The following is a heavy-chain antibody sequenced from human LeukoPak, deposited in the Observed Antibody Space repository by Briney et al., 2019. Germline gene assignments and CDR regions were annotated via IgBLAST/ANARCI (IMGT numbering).Heavy chain of an antibody. CDR3: ARADYYYYYMDV. J-gene: IGHJ6*03. CDR1: GGSISSGYY. CDR2: IYYSGST. V-gene: IGHV4-38-2*02. Sequence: PSETLSLTCTVSGGSISSGYYWGWIRQPPGKGLEWIGSIYYSGSTYYNPSLKSRVTISVDTSKDQFSLKLSSVTAADTAVYYCARADYYYYYMDVWGKGTTVTVSS.